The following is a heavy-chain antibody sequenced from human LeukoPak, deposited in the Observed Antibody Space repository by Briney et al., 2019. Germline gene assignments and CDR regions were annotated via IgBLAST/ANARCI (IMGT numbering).Heavy chain of an antibody. CDR1: GFTFSSYG. V-gene: IGHV3-48*01. CDR2: ISSSSSTI. CDR3: AREAEASGGSYWNWFDP. D-gene: IGHD1-26*01. Sequence: GGSLRLSCAASGFTFSSYGMTWVRQAPGKGLEWVSYISSSSSTIYYADSVKGRFTISRDNAKNSLYLQLNSLRAEDTAVYYCAREAEASGGSYWNWFDPWGQGTLVTVSS. J-gene: IGHJ5*02.